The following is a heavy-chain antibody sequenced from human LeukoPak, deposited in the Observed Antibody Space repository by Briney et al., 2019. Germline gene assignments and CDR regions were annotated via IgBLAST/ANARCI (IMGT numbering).Heavy chain of an antibody. CDR2: ISYDGSNK. J-gene: IGHJ4*02. V-gene: IGHV3-30-3*01. D-gene: IGHD3-10*01. Sequence: PGGSLRLSCAASGFTFSSYAMHWVRQAPGKGLEWVAVISYDGSNKYYADSVKGRFTISRDNSKNTLYLQMSSLTAEDTAVYYCAKDSVPYYYGSGSYPDYWGQGTLVTVSS. CDR1: GFTFSSYA. CDR3: AKDSVPYYYGSGSYPDY.